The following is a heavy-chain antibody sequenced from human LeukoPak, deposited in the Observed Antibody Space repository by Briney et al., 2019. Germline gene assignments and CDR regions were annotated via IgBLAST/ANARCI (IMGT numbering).Heavy chain of an antibody. CDR3: ARALVRSSSYYYYYMDV. Sequence: PSETLTLTCTASGGSISSGSYYLSWIRHPAGKGLEWIGRIYTSGSTNYNPSLKSRVTISVDTSKNQFSLKLSSVTAADTAVYYCARALVRSSSYYYYYMDVWGKGTTVTVSS. J-gene: IGHJ6*03. D-gene: IGHD6-13*01. CDR1: GGSISSGSYY. V-gene: IGHV4-61*02. CDR2: IYTSGST.